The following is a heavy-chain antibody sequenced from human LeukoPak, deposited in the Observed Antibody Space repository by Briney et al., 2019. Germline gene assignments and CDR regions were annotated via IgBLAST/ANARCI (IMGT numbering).Heavy chain of an antibody. J-gene: IGHJ6*03. V-gene: IGHV3-30-3*01. CDR2: ISYVGGNK. CDR1: GFTFSSYV. CDR3: ARCHPAGYYYYYMDV. Sequence: PGGSLRHSRAASGFTFSSYVMHGVRQAPGKGVGWVAVISYVGGNKYYADSVKGRFTISRDNSKNTLYLQMNSLRAEDTAVYYCARCHPAGYYYYYMDVWGKGTTVTVSS.